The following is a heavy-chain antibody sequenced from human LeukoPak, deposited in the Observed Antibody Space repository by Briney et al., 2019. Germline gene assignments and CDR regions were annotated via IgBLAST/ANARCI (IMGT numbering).Heavy chain of an antibody. D-gene: IGHD6-19*01. CDR1: GYSFTSYW. J-gene: IGHJ6*02. CDR2: IYPGDSDT. Sequence: GESLKISCKGSGYSFTSYWIGWVREMPGKGLEWMGIIYPGDSDTRYSPSFQGQVTVSADKSISTAYLQWSSLKASDTAMYYCARHSSGWSRNYGMDVWGQGTTVTVSS. CDR3: ARHSSGWSRNYGMDV. V-gene: IGHV5-51*01.